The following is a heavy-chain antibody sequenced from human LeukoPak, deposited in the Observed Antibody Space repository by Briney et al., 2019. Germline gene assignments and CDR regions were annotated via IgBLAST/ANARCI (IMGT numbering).Heavy chain of an antibody. Sequence: ASVKVSCKTSGYSFNSHHVHWVRQAPGQGLEWMGVKFSHDGTTSYTQNFQGRLTMTRDTPTSTVYMELSSLRSEDTAVYYCARDSGNFHYDMDVWGQGTTVIVSS. J-gene: IGHJ6*02. CDR1: GYSFNSHH. V-gene: IGHV1-46*02. CDR2: KFSHDGTT. D-gene: IGHD3-10*01. CDR3: ARDSGNFHYDMDV.